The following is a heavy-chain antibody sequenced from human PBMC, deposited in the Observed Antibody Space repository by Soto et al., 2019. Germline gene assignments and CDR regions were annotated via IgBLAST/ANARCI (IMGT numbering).Heavy chain of an antibody. CDR1: GYTFTSYG. J-gene: IGHJ3*02. CDR2: ISAYNGNT. V-gene: IGHV1-18*04. CDR3: AIPSERRLDDAFDI. Sequence: ASVKVSCKASGYTFTSYGISWVRQAPGQGLEWMGWISAYNGNTNYAQKLQGRVTTTTDTSTSTAYMELRSLRSDDTAVYYCAIPSERRLDDAFDIWGQGXMVTV. D-gene: IGHD1-1*01.